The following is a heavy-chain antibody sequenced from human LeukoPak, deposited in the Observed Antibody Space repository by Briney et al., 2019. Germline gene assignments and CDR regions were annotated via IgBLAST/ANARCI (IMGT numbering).Heavy chain of an antibody. V-gene: IGHV3-53*01. CDR3: ARDLKVGAPAVDY. Sequence: GGSLRLSCAASGFTVSSNYMSWVRQAPGKGLEWVSVIYSGGSTYYADSVKGRFTISRDNSKNTLYLQMNSLRAEDTAVYYCARDLKVGAPAVDYWGQGTLVTVSS. CDR2: IYSGGST. CDR1: GFTVSSNY. J-gene: IGHJ4*02. D-gene: IGHD1-26*01.